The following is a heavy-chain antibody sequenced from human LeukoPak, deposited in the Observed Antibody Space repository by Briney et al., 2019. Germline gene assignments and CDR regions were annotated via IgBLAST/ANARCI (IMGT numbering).Heavy chain of an antibody. CDR1: GITFSSFG. CDR2: IWYDGSNK. J-gene: IGHJ5*02. D-gene: IGHD1/OR15-1a*01. Sequence: GGCLRLSCAASGITFSSFGMHWVRQAPGKGLEWVAFIWYDGSNKYYADSVKGRFTISRDNSKNTLYLQMNSLRVEDTAVYYCARDGTQTAGPFDAWDQATVVTVSS. CDR3: ARDGTQTAGPFDA. V-gene: IGHV3-33*01.